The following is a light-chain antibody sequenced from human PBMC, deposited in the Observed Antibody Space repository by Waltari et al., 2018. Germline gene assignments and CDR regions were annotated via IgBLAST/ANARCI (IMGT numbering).Light chain of an antibody. CDR3: GTWDNSLSAL. Sequence: QSVLTQPPSVSAAPGQKVTIFCSGSSSNIGNNYVSWYQQLPGTAPKLLIYENVRRPAGIPDRFSGSKSGTSATLDITGLQTGDEADYYCGTWDNSLSALFGGGTKLTVL. J-gene: IGLJ3*02. CDR1: SSNIGNNY. CDR2: ENV. V-gene: IGLV1-51*01.